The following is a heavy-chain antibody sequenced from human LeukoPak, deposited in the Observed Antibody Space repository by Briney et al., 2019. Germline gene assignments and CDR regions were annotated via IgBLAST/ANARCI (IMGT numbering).Heavy chain of an antibody. D-gene: IGHD1-1*01. CDR1: GFTFSHYG. CDR3: ARDLGTTGTRRGAFDI. J-gene: IGHJ3*02. V-gene: IGHV3-33*01. Sequence: GRSLRLSCAASGFTFSHYGMHWVRQAPGKGLEWVAIIWDDGSNNYYSDSVKGRFTISRDNSKNTLYLQMNSLRAEDTAVYYCARDLGTTGTRRGAFDIWGQGTMVTVPS. CDR2: IWDDGSNN.